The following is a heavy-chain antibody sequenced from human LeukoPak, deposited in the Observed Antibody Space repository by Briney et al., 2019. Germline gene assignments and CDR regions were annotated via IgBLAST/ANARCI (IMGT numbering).Heavy chain of an antibody. CDR3: AKGSDWFDP. CDR1: GFTFSSYA. Sequence: GGSLRLSCAASGFTFSSYAINWVRQAPGKGLEWLSTISGSGGNTYYADSVKGRFTISRDNSKNALYFQINSLRGEDTAVYYCAKGSDWFDPWGQGTPVSVSS. CDR2: ISGSGGNT. V-gene: IGHV3-23*01. J-gene: IGHJ5*02.